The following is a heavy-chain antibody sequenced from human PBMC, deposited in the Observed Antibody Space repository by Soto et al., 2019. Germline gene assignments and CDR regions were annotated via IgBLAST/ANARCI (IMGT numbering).Heavy chain of an antibody. CDR2: IKSKTDGGTT. Sequence: GGSLRLSCAASGFTFSNAWMNWVRQAPGKGLEWVGRIKSKTDGGTTDYAAPGKGRFTISRDDSKNTLYLQMNSLKTEDTAVYYCTQSAAIENYYYYGMDVWGQGTTVTVSS. CDR3: TQSAAIENYYYYGMDV. D-gene: IGHD2-2*01. CDR1: GFTFSNAW. V-gene: IGHV3-15*07. J-gene: IGHJ6*02.